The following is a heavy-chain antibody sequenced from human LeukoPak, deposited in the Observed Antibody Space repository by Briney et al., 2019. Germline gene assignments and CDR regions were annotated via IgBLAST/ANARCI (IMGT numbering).Heavy chain of an antibody. J-gene: IGHJ4*02. CDR3: AAEVSPKVFDY. CDR1: GFIFSDYY. Sequence: KPGGSLRLSCASSGFIFSDYYMSWIRQVPGKGLEWIAYISARGDVIYSVDSVKGRFTISRANAKNLLYLQMNSLRGDDTAVYYCAAEVSPKVFDYRGQGTLVTVSS. V-gene: IGHV3-11*01. CDR2: ISARGDVI.